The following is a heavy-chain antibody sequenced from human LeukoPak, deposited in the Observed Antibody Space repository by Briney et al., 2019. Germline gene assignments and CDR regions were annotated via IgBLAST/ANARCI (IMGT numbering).Heavy chain of an antibody. CDR3: ARHETTASSSWYFYY. Sequence: GESLKISCKGSGSSFTSYWIGWVRQMTGKGLEWMGIIYPGDSDTRYSSSFQGQVTISADKSISTAYLQWSSLKASDTAMYYCARHETTASSSWYFYYWGQGTLVTVSS. V-gene: IGHV5-51*01. CDR2: IYPGDSDT. D-gene: IGHD6-13*01. CDR1: GSSFTSYW. J-gene: IGHJ4*02.